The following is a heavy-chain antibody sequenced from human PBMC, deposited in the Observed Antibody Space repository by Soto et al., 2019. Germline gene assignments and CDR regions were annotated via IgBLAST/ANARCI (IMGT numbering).Heavy chain of an antibody. J-gene: IGHJ4*02. CDR1: GGSISSGGYY. CDR3: AIGQGIRPLGY. Sequence: SETLSLTCTVSGGSISSGGYYWSWIRQHPGKGLEWIGYIYYSGRTNYNPSLKSPVTISVDTSKTQFSLKLSSVTAADTAVYYCAIGQGIRPLGYWGQGTLGTVST. V-gene: IGHV4-61*08. CDR2: IYYSGRT. D-gene: IGHD5-18*01.